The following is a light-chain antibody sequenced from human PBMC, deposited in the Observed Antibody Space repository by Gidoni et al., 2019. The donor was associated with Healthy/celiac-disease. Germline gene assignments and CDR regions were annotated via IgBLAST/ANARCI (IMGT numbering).Light chain of an antibody. CDR1: QGLLHSNGYNY. CDR2: LGS. V-gene: IGKV2-28*01. J-gene: IGKJ1*01. CDR3: MQALQTWT. Sequence: IVLTQSPLSLPVTPGEPAYISCRSSQGLLHSNGYNYLYWYLQKPGQSPQLLIYLGSNRASGVPDRFSGSGSGTDFTLKISRVEAEDVGVYYCMQALQTWTFGQGTKVEIK.